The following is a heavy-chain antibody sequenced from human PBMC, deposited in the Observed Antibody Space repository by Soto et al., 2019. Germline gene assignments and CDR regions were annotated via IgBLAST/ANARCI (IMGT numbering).Heavy chain of an antibody. Sequence: GGSLRLSCAASGFTFSSYAMSWVRQAPGKGLEWVSGITGSGVSTYYADSVKGRFTISRDNSRNTLYLQMNSLRAEDTAVYYCAKAGQWELQRFDYWGQGTLVTVSS. D-gene: IGHD1-26*01. J-gene: IGHJ4*02. CDR1: GFTFSSYA. CDR2: ITGSGVST. V-gene: IGHV3-23*01. CDR3: AKAGQWELQRFDY.